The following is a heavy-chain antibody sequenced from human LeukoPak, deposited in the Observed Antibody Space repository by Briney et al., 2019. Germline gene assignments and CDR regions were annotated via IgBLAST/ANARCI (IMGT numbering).Heavy chain of an antibody. Sequence: GASVKVSCKASGGTFISYAITWVRQAPRQGLEWMGGIIPVFGTTNYAQKFQGRVTITADKSTRTAYMELRSLRSDDTAVYYCARGGGLLWFGDYPDYWGQGTLVTVSS. J-gene: IGHJ4*02. CDR1: GGTFISYA. D-gene: IGHD3-10*01. CDR2: IIPVFGTT. CDR3: ARGGGLLWFGDYPDY. V-gene: IGHV1-69*06.